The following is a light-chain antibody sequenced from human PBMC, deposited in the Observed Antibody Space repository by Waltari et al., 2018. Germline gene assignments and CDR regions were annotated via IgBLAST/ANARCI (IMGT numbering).Light chain of an antibody. CDR2: GAS. V-gene: IGKV3-20*01. Sequence: ELVLTQSPGTLSLSPGERATLSCRASQTVTYNFLNWYQQKPGQAPSLLIHGASSRATGSPDRFSGSGSGTDFTLTISRLEPDDFAVYYCQQYDGLVLTFGGGTKVEI. CDR3: QQYDGLVLT. J-gene: IGKJ4*01. CDR1: QTVTYNF.